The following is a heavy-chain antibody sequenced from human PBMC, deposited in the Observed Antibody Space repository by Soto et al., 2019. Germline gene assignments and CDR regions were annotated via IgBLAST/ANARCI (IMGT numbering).Heavy chain of an antibody. CDR3: ARAPSWFGELLPDYYYYYMDV. Sequence: ASVKVSCKASGYTFTSYDINWVRQATGQGLEWMGWMNPNSGNTGYAQKFQGRVTMTRNTSISTAYMELSSLRSEDTAVYYCARAPSWFGELLPDYYYYYMDVWGKGTTVTVSS. V-gene: IGHV1-8*01. CDR1: GYTFTSYD. J-gene: IGHJ6*03. D-gene: IGHD3-10*01. CDR2: MNPNSGNT.